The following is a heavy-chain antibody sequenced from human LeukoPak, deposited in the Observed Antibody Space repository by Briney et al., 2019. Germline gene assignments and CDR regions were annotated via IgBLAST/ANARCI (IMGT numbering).Heavy chain of an antibody. J-gene: IGHJ4*02. D-gene: IGHD5-18*01. CDR2: ISSSGSTI. CDR1: GFTFSSYE. V-gene: IGHV3-48*03. Sequence: GGSLRLSCAASGFTFSSYEMNWVRQAPGKGLEWVSYISSSGSTIYYADSVKGRFTISRDNAKNSLYLQMNSLRAEDTAVYYCARVIQLWSLYYFDYWGQGTLVAVSS. CDR3: ARVIQLWSLYYFDY.